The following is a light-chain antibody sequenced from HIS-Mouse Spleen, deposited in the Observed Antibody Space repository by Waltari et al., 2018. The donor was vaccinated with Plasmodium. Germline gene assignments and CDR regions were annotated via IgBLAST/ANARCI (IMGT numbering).Light chain of an antibody. CDR1: KLGDKY. V-gene: IGLV3-1*01. Sequence: SYELTQPPSVSVSPGQTASITCSGDKLGDKYACWYQQKPGQSPVLVIYQDSKRPSGMPERFSGSNSGNTGTLTISGTQAMDEADYYGQAWDSSTVVFGGGTNLTVL. CDR3: QAWDSSTVV. CDR2: QDS. J-gene: IGLJ2*01.